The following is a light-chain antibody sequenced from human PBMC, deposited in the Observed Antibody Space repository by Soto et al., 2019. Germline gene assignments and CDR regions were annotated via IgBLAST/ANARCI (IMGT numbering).Light chain of an antibody. CDR2: DAS. J-gene: IGKJ1*01. Sequence: DIQMTQSPSTLSASVGDRVTITCRASQSISSWLAWYQQKPGKAPKLLIYDASSLESGVPSRFSGSGSGTEFTLTISSLQPDDFATYYCKQYNSYLWTFCEWTKVEIK. CDR3: KQYNSYLWT. V-gene: IGKV1-5*01. CDR1: QSISSW.